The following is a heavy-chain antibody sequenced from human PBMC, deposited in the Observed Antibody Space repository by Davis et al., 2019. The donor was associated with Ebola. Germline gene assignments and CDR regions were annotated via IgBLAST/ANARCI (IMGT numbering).Heavy chain of an antibody. D-gene: IGHD6-13*01. J-gene: IGHJ6*02. CDR2: INPNSGGT. Sequence: ASVKVSCKASGYTFTGYYMHWVRQAPGQGLEWMGWINPNSGGTNYAQKFQGRVTMTRDTSISTAYMELSRLRSDDTAVYYCARDDSSSWNPAYDYGMDVWGQGTTVTVSS. CDR1: GYTFTGYY. V-gene: IGHV1-2*02. CDR3: ARDDSSSWNPAYDYGMDV.